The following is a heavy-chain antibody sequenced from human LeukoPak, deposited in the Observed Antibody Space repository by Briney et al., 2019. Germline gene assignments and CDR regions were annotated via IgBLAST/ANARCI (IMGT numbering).Heavy chain of an antibody. CDR1: GYTFTSYG. J-gene: IGHJ5*02. CDR2: ISAYNGNT. CDR3: ARDLGGIAASVRWFDP. V-gene: IGHV1-18*01. D-gene: IGHD6-13*01. Sequence: SVKVSCKASGYTFTSYGISWVRQAPGQGLEWMGWISAYNGNTNYAQKLQGRVTFTADKSTTTVYMELTRLRSDDTAVYYCARDLGGIAASVRWFDPWGQGTLATVST.